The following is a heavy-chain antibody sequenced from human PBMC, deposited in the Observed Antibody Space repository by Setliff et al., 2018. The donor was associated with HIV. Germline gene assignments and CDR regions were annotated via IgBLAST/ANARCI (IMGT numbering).Heavy chain of an antibody. Sequence: SETLSLTCTVSGDSISNYYWSWVRQPPGKGLEWIGYIYTTGSTNHNPSVESRVTMSLDTSRDQFSLNLRSVTAADTAVYFCARLIHTGLLYFDFWGLGTLVTVSS. CDR3: ARLIHTGLLYFDF. V-gene: IGHV4-4*09. CDR2: IYTTGST. D-gene: IGHD2-8*02. CDR1: GDSISNYY. J-gene: IGHJ4*02.